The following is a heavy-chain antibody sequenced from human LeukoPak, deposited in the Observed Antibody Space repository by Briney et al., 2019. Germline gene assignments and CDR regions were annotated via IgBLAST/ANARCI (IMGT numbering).Heavy chain of an antibody. CDR3: ARALVVPAAIGV. CDR1: GGSMSSGGYY. Sequence: PSETLSFTCTVSGGSMSSGGYYWSWIRQHPGKGLEWIGYIYYSGSTYYNPSLKSRVTISVDTSKNQFSLRLSSVTAADTAVYYCARALVVPAAIGVWGKGATVTVSS. V-gene: IGHV4-31*03. D-gene: IGHD2-2*01. CDR2: IYYSGST. J-gene: IGHJ6*04.